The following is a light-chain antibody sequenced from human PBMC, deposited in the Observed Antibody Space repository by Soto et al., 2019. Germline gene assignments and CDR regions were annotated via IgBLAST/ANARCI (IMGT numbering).Light chain of an antibody. CDR1: SANIGAAYN. CDR3: QSYDSSLSGYV. V-gene: IGLV1-40*01. J-gene: IGLJ1*01. CDR2: GNN. Sequence: QSVLTRPPSVSGAPGQRVTISWTGSSANIGAAYNVDWHQQLPGTAPKLLIYGNNNRPSGVPARFSGSKSGTSASLAIAGLQAEDEGDYYCQSYDSSLSGYVFGTGTKVTVL.